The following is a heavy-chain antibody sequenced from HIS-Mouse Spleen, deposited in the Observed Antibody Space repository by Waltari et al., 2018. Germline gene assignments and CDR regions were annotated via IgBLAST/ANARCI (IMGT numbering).Heavy chain of an antibody. Sequence: QVQLVESGGGVVQPGRSLRLSCAASGFTFSSYAMHWVRQAPGKVLEWVAVISYDGSNIYYADSVKGRFTISRDNSKNTRYRQMNSLRAEDTAVYYCARVNGIAVAGTDAFDIWGQGTMVTVSS. J-gene: IGHJ3*02. CDR2: ISYDGSNI. D-gene: IGHD6-19*01. CDR1: GFTFSSYA. V-gene: IGHV3-30-3*01. CDR3: ARVNGIAVAGTDAFDI.